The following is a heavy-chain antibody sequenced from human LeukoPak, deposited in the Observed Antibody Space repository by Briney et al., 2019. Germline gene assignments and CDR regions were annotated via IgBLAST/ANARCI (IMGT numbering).Heavy chain of an antibody. CDR1: GFTFSNAW. Sequence: PGGSLRLSCAASGFTFSNAWMSWVRQALGKGLEWAGRIKSKTDGGTTDYAAPVKGRFTISRDDSKNTLYLQMNSLKTEDTAVYYCTTQYDSSSYYWGYFDYWGQGTLVTVSS. J-gene: IGHJ4*02. D-gene: IGHD3-22*01. CDR3: TTQYDSSSYYWGYFDY. CDR2: IKSKTDGGTT. V-gene: IGHV3-15*01.